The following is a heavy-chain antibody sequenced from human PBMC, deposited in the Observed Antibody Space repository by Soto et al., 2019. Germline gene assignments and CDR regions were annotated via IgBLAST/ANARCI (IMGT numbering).Heavy chain of an antibody. J-gene: IGHJ6*02. CDR3: ASTNTSIAARPDEAYYYYGMDV. V-gene: IGHV1-69*13. CDR2: IIPIFGTA. CDR1: GGTFSSYA. D-gene: IGHD6-6*01. Sequence: ASVKVSCKASGGTFSSYAISWVRQAPGQGLEWMGGIIPIFGTANYAQKFQGRVTITADESTSTAYMELSSLRSEDTAVYYCASTNTSIAARPDEAYYYYGMDVWGQGTTVTVSS.